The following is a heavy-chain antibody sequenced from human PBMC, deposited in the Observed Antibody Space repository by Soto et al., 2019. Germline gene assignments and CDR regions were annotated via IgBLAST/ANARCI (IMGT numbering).Heavy chain of an antibody. CDR3: ARTGGGIYYYYYYMDV. Sequence: GGSLRLSCAASGFTFSSYAMSWVRQAPGKGLEWVSAISGSGGSTYYADSVKGRFTISRDNSKNTLYLQMNSLRAEDTAVYYCARTGGGIYYYYYYMDVWGKGTTVTVSS. V-gene: IGHV3-23*01. J-gene: IGHJ6*03. D-gene: IGHD3-16*01. CDR2: ISGSGGST. CDR1: GFTFSSYA.